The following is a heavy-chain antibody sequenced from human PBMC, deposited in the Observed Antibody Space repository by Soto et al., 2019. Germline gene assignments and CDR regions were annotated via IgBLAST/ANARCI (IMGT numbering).Heavy chain of an antibody. CDR1: GFAFSAFG. V-gene: IGHV3-30*18. J-gene: IGHJ3*02. Sequence: HLVESGGGVVQPGGSLRLSCAASGFAFSAFGMQWVRQTPAKGLEWVAVISYDGVNKNYPDSVKGRFTVSRDKSKNTLYLQMSTLTVDDTAAYYCAKYRRSVFYFDAFDIWGQGTLVAVSS. CDR3: AKYRRSVFYFDAFDI. D-gene: IGHD3-22*01. CDR2: ISYDGVNK.